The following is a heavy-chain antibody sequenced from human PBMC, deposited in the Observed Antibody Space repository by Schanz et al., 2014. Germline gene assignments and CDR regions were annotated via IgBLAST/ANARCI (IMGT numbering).Heavy chain of an antibody. J-gene: IGHJ4*02. CDR1: GFTFTNYA. V-gene: IGHV3-23*01. D-gene: IGHD2-2*01. CDR2: ISDSGDTA. CDR3: ARGGFFDSTSFDS. Sequence: DVQLLESGGGLVQPGGSLRLSCAASGFTFTNYAMSWVRQAPGKGLEWVSLISDSGDTAYYADSVKGRFTISRDNSKNTLYLQMNSLRTEDTAVYYCARGGFFDSTSFDSWGQGTLVTVSS.